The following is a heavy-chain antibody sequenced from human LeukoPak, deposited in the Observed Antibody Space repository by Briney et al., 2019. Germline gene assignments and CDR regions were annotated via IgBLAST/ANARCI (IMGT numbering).Heavy chain of an antibody. CDR3: ARRRRSGSQVLDF. J-gene: IGHJ4*02. CDR1: GGSFSDYY. D-gene: IGHD1-26*01. V-gene: IGHV4-34*01. Sequence: SETLSLTCAVYGGSFSDYYWSWIRQPPGKGLEWIGEINHSGSTNYNSSLKSRVIISVDTSKNQFSLRLSSVTAADTAAYYCARRRRSGSQVLDFWGQGTLVTVSP. CDR2: INHSGST.